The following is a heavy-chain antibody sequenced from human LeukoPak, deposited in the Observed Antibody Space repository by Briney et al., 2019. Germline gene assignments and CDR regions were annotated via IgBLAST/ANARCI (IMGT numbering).Heavy chain of an antibody. CDR1: GYTFTSYG. CDR3: ARGCLSRTYDSKWDY. D-gene: IGHD3-16*01. V-gene: IGHV1-18*01. CDR2: ISAYNGNT. J-gene: IGHJ4*02. Sequence: GGSVKVSCKASGYTFTSYGISWVRQAPGQGLEWMGWISAYNGNTNYAQKLQGRVTMTTDTSTSTAYMELRSLRSDDTAVYYCARGCLSRTYDSKWDYWGQGTLVTVSS.